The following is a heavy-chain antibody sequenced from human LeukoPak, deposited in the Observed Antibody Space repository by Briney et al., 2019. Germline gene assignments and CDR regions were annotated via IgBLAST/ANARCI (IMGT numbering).Heavy chain of an antibody. CDR1: GFTFSNYG. V-gene: IGHV3-30*03. D-gene: IGHD1-26*01. CDR3: TTAGLMNLAATDY. J-gene: IGHJ4*02. CDR2: ISYDGSNK. Sequence: GGSLRLSCAASGFTFSNYGMHWVRQAPGKGLEWVAVISYDGSNKYYANSVKGRFTISRDNSKNALYLQMNSLKTEDTAVYYCTTAGLMNLAATDYWGQGALVTVSS.